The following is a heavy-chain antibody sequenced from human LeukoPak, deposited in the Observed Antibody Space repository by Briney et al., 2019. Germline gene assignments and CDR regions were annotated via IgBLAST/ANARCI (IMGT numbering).Heavy chain of an antibody. CDR3: AGSGALYYFDY. Sequence: SETLSLTCTVSGGSISSGDYYWSWIRQPPGKGLEWIGYIYYSGSTYYNPSLKSRVTISVDTSKNQFSLKLSSVTAADTAVYYCAGSGALYYFDYWGQGTLVTVSS. CDR1: GGSISSGDYY. CDR2: IYYSGST. J-gene: IGHJ4*02. D-gene: IGHD3-10*01. V-gene: IGHV4-30-4*01.